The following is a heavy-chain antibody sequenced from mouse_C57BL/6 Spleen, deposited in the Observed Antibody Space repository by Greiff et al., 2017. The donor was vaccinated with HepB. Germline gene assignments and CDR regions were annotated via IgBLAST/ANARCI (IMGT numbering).Heavy chain of an antibody. CDR1: GFTFSDYG. D-gene: IGHD1-1*01. Sequence: EVKLVESGGGLVKPGGSLKLSCAASGFTFSDYGMHWVRQAPEKGLEWVAYISSGSSTIYYADTVKGRFTISRDNAKNTLFLQMTSLRSEDTAMYYGARKCSLAWFAYWGQGTLVTVSA. CDR2: ISSGSSTI. CDR3: ARKCSLAWFAY. J-gene: IGHJ3*01. V-gene: IGHV5-17*01.